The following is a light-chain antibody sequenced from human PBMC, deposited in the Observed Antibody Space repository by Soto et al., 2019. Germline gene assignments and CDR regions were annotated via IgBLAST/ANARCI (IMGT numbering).Light chain of an antibody. J-gene: IGKJ5*01. Sequence: EIVLTQFPATLSLSPGDTATLSCRASQSVSTWLTWYQQKPGQAPRLLIYDASNRATGIPARFSGSGSGTDFTLTISSLEPEDFAVYYCQQRSNWITFGQGTRLEIE. V-gene: IGKV3-11*01. CDR2: DAS. CDR3: QQRSNWIT. CDR1: QSVSTW.